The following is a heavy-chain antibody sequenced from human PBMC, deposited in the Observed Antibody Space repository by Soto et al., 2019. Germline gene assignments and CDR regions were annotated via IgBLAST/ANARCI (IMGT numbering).Heavy chain of an antibody. CDR1: GGTFSSYA. V-gene: IGHV1-69*14. J-gene: IGHJ4*02. CDR2: IIPIFGTA. Sequence: QVQLVQSGAEVKKPGSSVKVSCKASGGTFSSYAISWVRQAPGQGLEWMGGIIPIFGTANYAQKFQGRVTITSDTSTNTAYMELSSLSSDDTAVYYCARGVYSSGWSGDYWGQGTLVTVSS. D-gene: IGHD6-19*01. CDR3: ARGVYSSGWSGDY.